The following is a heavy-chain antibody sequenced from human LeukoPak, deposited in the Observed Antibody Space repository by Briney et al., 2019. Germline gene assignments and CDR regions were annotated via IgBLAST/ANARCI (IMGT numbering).Heavy chain of an antibody. D-gene: IGHD3-10*01. CDR2: ISGSTNYI. Sequence: PGGSLRLSCAASRXIVSSNYMAWVRQAPGKGLEWVSSISGSTNYIYYADSVKGRFTISRDNANNSLCLQMNSLRAEDTAVYYCAKGGGTGSYYLDDTFDIWGQGTMVTVSS. CDR1: RXIVSSNY. J-gene: IGHJ3*02. CDR3: AKGGGTGSYYLDDTFDI. V-gene: IGHV3-21*01.